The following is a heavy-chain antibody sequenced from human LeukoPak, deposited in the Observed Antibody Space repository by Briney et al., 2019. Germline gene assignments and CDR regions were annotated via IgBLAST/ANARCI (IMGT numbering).Heavy chain of an antibody. Sequence: SETLSPTRTVSGGSISSYCWSWIRQHPGKGLEWIGYIYYSGSTNYNPSLKSRVTISVDTSKHQFSLKLSSVTAADTAVYYCARLHPTTSFDYWGQGTLVTVSS. D-gene: IGHD1-14*01. CDR2: IYYSGST. CDR3: ARLHPTTSFDY. CDR1: GGSISSYC. J-gene: IGHJ4*02. V-gene: IGHV4-59*01.